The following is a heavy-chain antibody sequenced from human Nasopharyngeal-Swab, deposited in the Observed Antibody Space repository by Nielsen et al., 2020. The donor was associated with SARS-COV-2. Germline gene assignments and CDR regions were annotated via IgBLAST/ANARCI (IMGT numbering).Heavy chain of an antibody. D-gene: IGHD4-23*01. CDR1: GFTFSSYA. Sequence: GGSLRLSCTASGFTFSSYAMSWVRQAPGKGLEWVSEISGSGGSTYYAESVKGRFTISRDNSKNTLYLQMSSLRAEDTAIYYCAKDLGVESPLWFDYWGQGTLFTVSS. CDR2: ISGSGGST. V-gene: IGHV3-23*01. J-gene: IGHJ4*02. CDR3: AKDLGVESPLWFDY.